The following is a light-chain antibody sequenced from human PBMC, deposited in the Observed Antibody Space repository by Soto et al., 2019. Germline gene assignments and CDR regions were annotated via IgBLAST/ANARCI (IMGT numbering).Light chain of an antibody. V-gene: IGKV3-15*01. CDR1: QSVSSN. J-gene: IGKJ1*01. CDR2: GAS. CDR3: QQYSNWPRT. Sequence: EIVMTQSPATLSVSPGERATLSRRASQSVSSNLAWYQQKPGQAPRLLIYGASTRAAGLPARFIGSGSGTEFTLTISSLQSEDFAVYYCQQYSNWPRTFGQGTKVEIK.